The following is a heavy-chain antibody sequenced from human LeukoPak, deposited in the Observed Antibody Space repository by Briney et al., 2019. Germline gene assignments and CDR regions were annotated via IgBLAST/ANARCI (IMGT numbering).Heavy chain of an antibody. J-gene: IGHJ6*04. CDR2: ISYDGSNK. V-gene: IGHV3-30*18. D-gene: IGHD2-2*01. CDR3: AKGDIVVVPAVKLRVGMDV. Sequence: GGSLRLSCAASGFAFSSYGMHWVRQAPGKGLEWVAVISYDGSNKYYADSVKGRFTISRDNSKNTLYLQMNSLRAEDTAAYYCAKGDIVVVPAVKLRVGMDVWDKGTTVTVSS. CDR1: GFAFSSYG.